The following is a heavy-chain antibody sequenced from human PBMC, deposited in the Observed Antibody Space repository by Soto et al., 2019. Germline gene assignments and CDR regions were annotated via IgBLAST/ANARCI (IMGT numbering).Heavy chain of an antibody. CDR1: GFTFSSYG. J-gene: IGHJ4*02. V-gene: IGHV3-30*18. Sequence: GGSLRLSCAASGFTFSSYGMHWVRQAPGKGLEWVAVISYDGSNKYYADSVKGRFTISRDNSKNTLYLQMNSLRAEDTAVYYCAKDGDYGSGSYNYFDYWGQGTLVTVSS. CDR2: ISYDGSNK. CDR3: AKDGDYGSGSYNYFDY. D-gene: IGHD3-10*01.